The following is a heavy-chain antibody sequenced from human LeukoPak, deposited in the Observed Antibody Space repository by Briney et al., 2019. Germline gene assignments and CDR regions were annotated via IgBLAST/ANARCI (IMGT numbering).Heavy chain of an antibody. CDR3: ARDLVTVTKGFDI. CDR2: ISYIGST. J-gene: IGHJ3*02. D-gene: IGHD4-17*01. V-gene: IGHV4-59*11. CDR1: DDPFSSHY. Sequence: SETLSLTCAVSDDPFSSHYWTWIRQPPGKGLEWIGYISYIGSTNYNPSLKSRVTISIDTSKNQFSLKLTSVTAADTAVYYCARDLVTVTKGFDIWGQGTMVSVSS.